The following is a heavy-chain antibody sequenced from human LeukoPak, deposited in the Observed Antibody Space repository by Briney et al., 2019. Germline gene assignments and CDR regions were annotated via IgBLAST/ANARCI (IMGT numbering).Heavy chain of an antibody. CDR3: ARDLSGTRFLEWLFTDY. J-gene: IGHJ4*01. D-gene: IGHD3-3*01. CDR2: ISTYSGNT. V-gene: IGHV1-18*01. CDR1: SYSFTEHG. Sequence: ASVKVSCKASSYSFTEHGISWVRQAPGQGLEWMGWISTYSGNTNYAQNLQGRVTMTTDTTTSTVYMELRSLRSDDTAVYYCARDLSGTRFLEWLFTDYWGHGTLVTVSS.